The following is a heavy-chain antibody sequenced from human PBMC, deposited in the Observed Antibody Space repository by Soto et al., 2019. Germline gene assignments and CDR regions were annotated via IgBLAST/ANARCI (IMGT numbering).Heavy chain of an antibody. J-gene: IGHJ4*02. Sequence: EVQLLESGGGLVQPGGSLRLSCAASGFTFSSYAMSWVRQAPGKGLEWVSAISGSGGSTYYADSVKGRFTISRDNSKNTLYLRMHSLRGEDTSVYYCARSVEGDFDYWGQGTLVTVSS. CDR2: ISGSGGST. CDR1: GFTFSSYA. V-gene: IGHV3-23*01. CDR3: ARSVEGDFDY.